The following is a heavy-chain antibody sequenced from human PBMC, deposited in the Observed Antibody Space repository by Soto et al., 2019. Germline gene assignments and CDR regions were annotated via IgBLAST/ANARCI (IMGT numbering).Heavy chain of an antibody. J-gene: IGHJ6*02. Sequence: EVQLLESGGGLVQPGGSLRLSCAASGFTFSSYAMSWVRQAPGKGLEWVSAISGSGGSTYYADSVKGRFTISRDNSKNTLYLQMNGLRAEDTAVYYCAKGTQWLVRTSMDVWGRGTTVTVSS. CDR3: AKGTQWLVRTSMDV. CDR1: GFTFSSYA. CDR2: ISGSGGST. D-gene: IGHD6-19*01. V-gene: IGHV3-23*01.